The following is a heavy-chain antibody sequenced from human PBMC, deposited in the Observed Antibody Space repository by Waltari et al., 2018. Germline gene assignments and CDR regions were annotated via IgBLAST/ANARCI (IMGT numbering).Heavy chain of an antibody. Sequence: QLQLQESGPGLVKPSETLSLTCTVSGGSISSSSYYWGWIRQPPGKGLEWIGSIYYSGRTYYNPSLKSRVTISVDTSKNQFSLKLSSVTAADTAVYYCARSGGSHDAFDIWGQGTMVTVSS. J-gene: IGHJ3*02. CDR1: GGSISSSSYY. CDR2: IYYSGRT. CDR3: ARSGGSHDAFDI. V-gene: IGHV4-39*07. D-gene: IGHD1-26*01.